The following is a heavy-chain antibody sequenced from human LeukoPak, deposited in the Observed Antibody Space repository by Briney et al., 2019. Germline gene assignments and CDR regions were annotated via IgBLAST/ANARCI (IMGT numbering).Heavy chain of an antibody. CDR2: INSDGSTT. V-gene: IGHV3-74*01. D-gene: IGHD2-15*01. CDR1: GFTFSSYW. J-gene: IGHJ5*02. Sequence: PGGSLRLSCAASGFTFSSYWMHWLRQATGMGLVWVSRINSDGSTTNYADSVKGRFTISRDNAENTLYLQMNSLRVEDTAVYYCTRRVSATRWFDPWGQGTLVTVSS. CDR3: TRRVSATRWFDP.